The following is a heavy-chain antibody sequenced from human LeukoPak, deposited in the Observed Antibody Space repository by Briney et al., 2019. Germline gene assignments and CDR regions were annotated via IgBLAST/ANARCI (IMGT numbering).Heavy chain of an antibody. J-gene: IGHJ5*02. CDR2: IYSGGST. Sequence: GGSLRLSCAASGFTVSSNYMSWVRQAPGKGLEWVSVIYSGGSTYYADSVKGRFTISRDNSKNTLYLQMNSLRAEDTAVYYCAREGAIAAAGINWFDPWGQGTLVTVSS. CDR3: AREGAIAAAGINWFDP. CDR1: GFTVSSNY. V-gene: IGHV3-66*01. D-gene: IGHD6-13*01.